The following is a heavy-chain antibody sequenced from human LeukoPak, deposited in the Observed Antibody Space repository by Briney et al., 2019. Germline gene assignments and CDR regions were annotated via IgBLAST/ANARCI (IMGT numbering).Heavy chain of an antibody. D-gene: IGHD3-10*01. CDR3: ARQSLWFGEDVDY. CDR2: IYYSGST. Sequence: KPSETLSLTCTVSGGSISSSNYYWGWIRQPPGKGLEWIGSIYYSGSTYYNPSLKSRVTISVDTSKNQFSLKLSSVTAADTAVYYCARQSLWFGEDVDYWGQGSLVTVSS. CDR1: GGSISSSNYY. J-gene: IGHJ4*02. V-gene: IGHV4-39*01.